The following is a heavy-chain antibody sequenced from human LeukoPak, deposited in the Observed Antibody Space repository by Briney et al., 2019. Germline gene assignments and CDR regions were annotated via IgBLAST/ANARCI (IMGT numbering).Heavy chain of an antibody. V-gene: IGHV3-21*04. CDR1: GFTFSSYS. D-gene: IGHD3-16*01. CDR3: ARVPALGTLYDY. J-gene: IGHJ4*02. Sequence: GGSLRLSCAASGFTFSSYSMNWVRQAPGKGLEWVSSIGTSSIYIYYADSMKGRFTISRDNAKKSLYLQMNSLRAEDTAVYYCARVPALGTLYDYWGQGTLVTVSS. CDR2: IGTSSIYI.